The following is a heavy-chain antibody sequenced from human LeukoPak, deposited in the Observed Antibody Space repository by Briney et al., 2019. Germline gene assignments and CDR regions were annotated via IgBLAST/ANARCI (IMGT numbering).Heavy chain of an antibody. Sequence: GASVTVSCKASGYTFTGYYMHWVRQAPGQGLEWMGWINPNSGGTNYAQKLQGRVTMTTDTSTSTAYMELRSLRSDDTAVYYCARGNTVTTTIHYWGQGTLVTVSS. J-gene: IGHJ4*02. CDR2: INPNSGGT. CDR3: ARGNTVTTTIHY. D-gene: IGHD4-17*01. CDR1: GYTFTGYY. V-gene: IGHV1-2*02.